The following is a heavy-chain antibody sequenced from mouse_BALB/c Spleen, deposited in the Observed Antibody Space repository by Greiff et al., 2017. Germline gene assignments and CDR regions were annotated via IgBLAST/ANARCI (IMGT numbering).Heavy chain of an antibody. V-gene: IGHV1-9*01. CDR3: ARGGLRRVFDY. CDR2: ILPGSGST. CDR1: GYTFSSYW. Sequence: QVTLKESGAELMKPGASVKISCKATGYTFSSYWIEWVKQRPGHGLEWIGEILPGSGSTNYNEKFKGKATFTADTSSNTAYMQLSSLTSEDSAVYYCARGGLRRVFDYWGQGTTLTVSS. J-gene: IGHJ2*01. D-gene: IGHD2-2*01.